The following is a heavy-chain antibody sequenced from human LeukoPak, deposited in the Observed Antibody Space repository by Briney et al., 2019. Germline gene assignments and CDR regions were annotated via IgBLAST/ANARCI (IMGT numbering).Heavy chain of an antibody. CDR2: IDMSGTTI. V-gene: IGHV3-48*04. D-gene: IGHD6-13*01. CDR1: GFTFSSYS. J-gene: IGHJ4*02. Sequence: GGSLRLSCAASGFTFSSYSMNWVRQAPGKGLEWVSYIDMSGTTIYYADSVKGRFTISRDNAKNSLFLQMNSLRAEDTAVYYCAKDILAAGLFFDYWGQGALVTVSS. CDR3: AKDILAAGLFFDY.